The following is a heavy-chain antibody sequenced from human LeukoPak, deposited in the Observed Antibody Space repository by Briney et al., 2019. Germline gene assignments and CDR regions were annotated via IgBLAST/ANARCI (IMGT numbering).Heavy chain of an antibody. Sequence: GGSLRLSCAASGFIFSSYAMNWVRQAPGKGLEWISYISSDSGTIYYADSMKGRFTISRDNARNSLYLQMNSLRAEDTAVYYCARDKKGINYWGQGTLVTVSS. CDR1: GFIFSSYA. CDR3: ARDKKGINY. CDR2: ISSDSGTI. D-gene: IGHD3-10*01. V-gene: IGHV3-48*01. J-gene: IGHJ4*02.